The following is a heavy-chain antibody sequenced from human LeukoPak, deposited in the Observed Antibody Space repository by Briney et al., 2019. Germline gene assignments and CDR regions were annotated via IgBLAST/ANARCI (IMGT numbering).Heavy chain of an antibody. V-gene: IGHV3-23*01. CDR2: ISGSGGST. Sequence: QAGGSLRLSCAASGFTFSTYSMNWARQAPGKGLEWVSAISGSGGSTYYADSVKGRFTISRDNSKNTLYLQMNSLRAEDTAVYYCTKGTIWLPFDYWGQGTLVTVSS. CDR1: GFTFSTYS. CDR3: TKGTIWLPFDY. J-gene: IGHJ4*02. D-gene: IGHD5-18*01.